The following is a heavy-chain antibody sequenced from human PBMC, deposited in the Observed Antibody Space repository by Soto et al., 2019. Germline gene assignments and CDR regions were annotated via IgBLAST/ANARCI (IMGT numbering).Heavy chain of an antibody. Sequence: QEQLVESGGGVVQPGRSLRLSCAASGFTFSHYAMHWVRQAPGKGLRWVSSISFDGTNEYYVDSVKGRFTVSRDNSKSTLFLEVDSLRAEDTALYYCAKERRVGNGYNLGFDSWGQGTLVTVSS. CDR3: AKERRVGNGYNLGFDS. CDR2: ISFDGTNE. V-gene: IGHV3-30*04. CDR1: GFTFSHYA. J-gene: IGHJ4*02. D-gene: IGHD5-12*01.